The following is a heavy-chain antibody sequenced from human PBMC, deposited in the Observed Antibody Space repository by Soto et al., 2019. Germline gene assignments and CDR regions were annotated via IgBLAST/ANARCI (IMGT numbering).Heavy chain of an antibody. Sequence: QLQLQESGPGLVKPSETLSLTCSVSGGSFSSSATYWGWFRQPPEKGPEWIGTITSSATTDYNASLNSRVTIYEDTSTNQFSLDLNSVTAADTAVYHCARFHDFFHAFDIWGHGTMVTVSS. CDR3: ARFHDFFHAFDI. J-gene: IGHJ3*02. V-gene: IGHV4-39*01. D-gene: IGHD2-21*02. CDR2: ITSSATT. CDR1: GGSFSSSATY.